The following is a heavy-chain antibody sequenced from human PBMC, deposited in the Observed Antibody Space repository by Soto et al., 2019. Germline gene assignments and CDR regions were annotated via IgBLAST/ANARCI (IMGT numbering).Heavy chain of an antibody. CDR2: TYYRSKWYT. V-gene: IGHV6-1*01. CDR3: VRDEGYCSGTTCPYYYYGMDV. CDR1: GDSVSSNSAA. J-gene: IGHJ6*02. D-gene: IGHD2-2*01. Sequence: SQTLSLTCAISGDSVSSNSAAWNWIRQSPSRGLEWLGRTYYRSKWYTDYAVSVKSRITINPDTSKNQFSLQLNSVTPEDTAVYYCVRDEGYCSGTTCPYYYYGMDVWGQGTTVTVSS.